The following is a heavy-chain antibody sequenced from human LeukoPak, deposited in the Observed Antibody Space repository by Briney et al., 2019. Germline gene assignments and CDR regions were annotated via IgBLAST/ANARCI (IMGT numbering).Heavy chain of an antibody. Sequence: GGSLRLSCAASGLNFSSYSMTWVRQAPGKGLEWVSSISSSSSCIYYADSVKGRFTISRDNAKNSLYLQMNSLRAEDTAVYYRARGLYGSGSYNYWGQGTLVTVSS. CDR3: ARGLYGSGSYNY. V-gene: IGHV3-21*01. CDR1: GLNFSSYS. J-gene: IGHJ4*02. D-gene: IGHD3-10*01. CDR2: ISSSSSCI.